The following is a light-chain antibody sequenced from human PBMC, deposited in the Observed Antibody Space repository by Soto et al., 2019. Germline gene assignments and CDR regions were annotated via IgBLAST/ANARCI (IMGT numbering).Light chain of an antibody. CDR3: QQYHFWPPLT. Sequence: EIVMTQSPATLSVSPGERATLSCRASQSVNSNLAWYRQKPGQAPRLLISDASTRATGVPARFSGSGSGTELTLTISSRQSEDYGIYYCQQYHFWPPLTFGGGTKVEIK. CDR1: QSVNSN. J-gene: IGKJ4*01. CDR2: DAS. V-gene: IGKV3-15*01.